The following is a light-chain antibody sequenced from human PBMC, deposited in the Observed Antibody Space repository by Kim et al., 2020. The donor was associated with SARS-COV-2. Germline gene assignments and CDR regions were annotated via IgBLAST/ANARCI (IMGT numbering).Light chain of an antibody. J-gene: IGKJ2*01. CDR2: GAS. CDR3: QQYHTPYT. Sequence: SLSPGERATLSCRASQSVSNSYLAWYQQRPGQTPRLLIYGASSRATGIPDRFSGSGSGTDFTLTISRLEAEDSGVYYCQQYHTPYTFGQGTKLEIK. CDR1: QSVSNSY. V-gene: IGKV3-20*01.